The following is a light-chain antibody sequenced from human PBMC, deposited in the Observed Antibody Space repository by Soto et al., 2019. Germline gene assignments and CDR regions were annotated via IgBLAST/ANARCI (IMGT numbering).Light chain of an antibody. Sequence: EIELTQSPGILSLSPGERAALSCRASQSVSSSYLAWYQQKPGQAPRLLIYDASNRATGIPARFSGSGSGTDFTLTISSLEPEDVSVYYCQQRYNWPITFGQGTRLEIK. V-gene: IGKV3D-20*02. CDR1: QSVSSSY. CDR2: DAS. J-gene: IGKJ5*01. CDR3: QQRYNWPIT.